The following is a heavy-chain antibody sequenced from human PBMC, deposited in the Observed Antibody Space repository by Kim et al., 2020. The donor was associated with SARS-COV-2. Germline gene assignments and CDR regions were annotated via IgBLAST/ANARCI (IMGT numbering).Heavy chain of an antibody. Sequence: SETLSLTCTVSGGSVSSGSYYWSWIRQPPGKGLEWIGYIYYSGSTNYNPSLKSRVTISVDTSKNQFSLKLSSVTAADTAVYYCARDALWGEHDAFDILG. J-gene: IGHJ3*02. V-gene: IGHV4-61*01. CDR2: IYYSGST. CDR1: GGSVSSGSYY. D-gene: IGHD7-27*01. CDR3: ARDALWGEHDAFDI.